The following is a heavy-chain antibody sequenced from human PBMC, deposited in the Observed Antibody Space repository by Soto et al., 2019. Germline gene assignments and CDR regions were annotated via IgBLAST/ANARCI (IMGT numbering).Heavy chain of an antibody. CDR1: GFTFSSYS. Sequence: GGSLRLSCAASGFTFSSYSMNWARQAPGKGLEWVSYISSSSSTIYYADSVKGRFTISRDNAKNSLYLQMNSLRDEDTAVYYCARDWYLVHSNYFDYWGQGTLVTVSS. D-gene: IGHD2-15*01. J-gene: IGHJ4*02. V-gene: IGHV3-48*02. CDR2: ISSSSSTI. CDR3: ARDWYLVHSNYFDY.